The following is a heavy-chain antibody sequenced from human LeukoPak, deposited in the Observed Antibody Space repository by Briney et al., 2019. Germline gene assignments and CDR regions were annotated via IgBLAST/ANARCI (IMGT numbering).Heavy chain of an antibody. Sequence: GGSLRLSCAASGFSVSSNYMSWVRQAPGKGLEWVSVIYGGGSTYYADSVKGRSTISSDNSKNTLYLQMKSLRAEDTAVYYCARTDEIAPAEDCQHWGQGTLVTVSS. D-gene: IGHD2-21*01. CDR2: IYGGGST. CDR3: ARTDEIAPAEDCQH. J-gene: IGHJ1*01. CDR1: GFSVSSNY. V-gene: IGHV3-53*01.